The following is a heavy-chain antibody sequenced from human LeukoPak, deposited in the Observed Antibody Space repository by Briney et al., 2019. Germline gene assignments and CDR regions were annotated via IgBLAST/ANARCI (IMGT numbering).Heavy chain of an antibody. CDR2: INHSGST. CDR3: VSTRGRYYYYYMDV. CDR1: GGSFSGYY. V-gene: IGHV4-34*01. J-gene: IGHJ6*03. Sequence: SETLSLTCAVYGGSFSGYYWSWIRQPPGKGLEWIGEINHSGSTNYNPSLKSRVTISVDTSKNQFSLKLSSVTAADTAVYYCVSTRGRYYYYYMDVWGKGTTVTVSS. D-gene: IGHD3-10*01.